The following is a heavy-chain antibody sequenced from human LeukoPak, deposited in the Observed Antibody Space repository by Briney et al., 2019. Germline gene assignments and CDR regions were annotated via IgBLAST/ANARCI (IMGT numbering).Heavy chain of an antibody. D-gene: IGHD6-25*01. CDR2: MWGDGTNK. CDR1: GFTFSSYS. J-gene: IGHJ4*02. CDR3: ARDLGYSSGHPFDY. Sequence: PRGSLRLSCVASGFTFSSYSMHWVRQAPGKGLEWVALMWGDGTNKYYADSVKGRFTISRDNSKNTLYLQMNSLRAEDTAVYYCARDLGYSSGHPFDYWGQGTLVTVSS. V-gene: IGHV3-33*01.